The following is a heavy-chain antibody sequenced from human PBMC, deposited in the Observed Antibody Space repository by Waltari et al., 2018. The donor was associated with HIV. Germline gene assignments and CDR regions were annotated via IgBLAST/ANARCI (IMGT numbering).Heavy chain of an antibody. CDR3: ARGEDVTLTPLPPRFRLEF. CDR1: GDKFSTYF. V-gene: IGHV1-2*06. CDR2: INPDTGVK. J-gene: IGHJ3*01. Sequence: LVQSASEVRAPGASVTTSCQASGDKFSTYFLYWLRQAPGQGLEWLGRINPDTGVKTYSQTFQNRVTLTRDTPSASTYMVLARLTSADTATSVCARGEDVTLTPLPPRFRLEFWGQGSVVNVSS. D-gene: IGHD2-21*02.